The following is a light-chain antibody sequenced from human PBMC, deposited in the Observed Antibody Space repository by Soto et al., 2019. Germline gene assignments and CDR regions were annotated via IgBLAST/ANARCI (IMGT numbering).Light chain of an antibody. CDR2: DAS. CDR3: QQSDSLPIT. V-gene: IGKV1-33*01. Sequence: DIQMTQSPSSLSASVGDRVTITCRASKDISNYLNWYQQRPGKAPKLLIYDASNLERGVPSRFSGTRSGTHFTFAITCLQPEDVATYYCQQSDSLPITFGQGTRLQI. J-gene: IGKJ5*01. CDR1: KDISNY.